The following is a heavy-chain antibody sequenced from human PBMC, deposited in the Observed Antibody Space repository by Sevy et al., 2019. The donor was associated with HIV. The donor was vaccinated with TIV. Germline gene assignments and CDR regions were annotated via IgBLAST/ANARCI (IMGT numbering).Heavy chain of an antibody. D-gene: IGHD3-22*01. CDR1: GYTLTELS. CDR2: FDLEDGET. J-gene: IGHJ4*02. CDR3: ATGIVVVTTPGYDDY. Sequence: ASVKVSCKVSGYTLTELSMHWVRQAPGKGLEWMGGFDLEDGETIYAQKFQGRVTMTEDTSTDTAYMELSSLRSEDTAVYYCATGIVVVTTPGYDDYWGQGTLVTVSS. V-gene: IGHV1-24*01.